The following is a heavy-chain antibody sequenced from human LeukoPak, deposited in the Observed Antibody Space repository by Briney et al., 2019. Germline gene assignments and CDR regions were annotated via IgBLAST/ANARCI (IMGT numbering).Heavy chain of an antibody. J-gene: IGHJ6*03. D-gene: IGHD1-14*01. Sequence: GGSLRLSCAASGFTFSSYWMSWVRQPPGKGLEWVAGINGNGGLTGHADSVKGRFTISRDNAKNSLYLQMNSLRAEDTALYYCARGPEYMDVWGKGTTVTVSS. CDR1: GFTFSSYW. V-gene: IGHV3-20*04. CDR3: ARGPEYMDV. CDR2: INGNGGLT.